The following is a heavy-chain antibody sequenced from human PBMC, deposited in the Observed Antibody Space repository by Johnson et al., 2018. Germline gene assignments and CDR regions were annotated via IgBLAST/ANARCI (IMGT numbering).Heavy chain of an antibody. J-gene: IGHJ4*02. Sequence: VQLVESGGGVVQPGRSLRLSCAASGFTFSSYGMHWVRQAPGKGLEWVAVISYDGSNKYYADSVRGRFTISRDNSKNTLYLQMNSLRVEDTAVYYCVRDTTRGLDYWGQGTLVTVSS. CDR2: ISYDGSNK. CDR1: GFTFSSYG. D-gene: IGHD1-1*01. CDR3: VRDTTRGLDY. V-gene: IGHV3-33*05.